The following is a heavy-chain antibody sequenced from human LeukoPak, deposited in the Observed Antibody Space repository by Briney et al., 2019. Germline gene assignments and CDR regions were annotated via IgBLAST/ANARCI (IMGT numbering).Heavy chain of an antibody. CDR3: ARRKTNTYDYVWGSYRPPSPAYFDY. CDR1: GGSISSSSYY. V-gene: IGHV4-39*01. Sequence: PSETLSLTCTVSGGSISSSSYYWGWIRQPPGKGLEWIGSIYYSGSTYYNPSLKSRVTISVDTSKNQFSLKLSSVTAADTAVYYCARRKTNTYDYVWGSYRPPSPAYFDYWGQGTLVTVSS. J-gene: IGHJ4*02. CDR2: IYYSGST. D-gene: IGHD3-16*02.